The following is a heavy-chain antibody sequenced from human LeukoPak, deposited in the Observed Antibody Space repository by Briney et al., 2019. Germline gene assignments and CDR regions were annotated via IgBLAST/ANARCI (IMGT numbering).Heavy chain of an antibody. V-gene: IGHV3-23*01. Sequence: GGSLRLSCAASGFTFSSYSMNWVRQAPGKGLEWVSVISGSGGNTYYADSVKGRFTISRDNSKNTLYLQMNSLRAEDTAVYYCAKRGGYLVDPWGQGTLVTVSS. D-gene: IGHD3-16*01. CDR2: ISGSGGNT. CDR3: AKRGGYLVDP. J-gene: IGHJ5*02. CDR1: GFTFSSYS.